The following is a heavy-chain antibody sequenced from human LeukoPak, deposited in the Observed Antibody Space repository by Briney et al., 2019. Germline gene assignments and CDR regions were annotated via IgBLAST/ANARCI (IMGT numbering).Heavy chain of an antibody. V-gene: IGHV3-53*01. CDR1: GFIVSSNY. J-gene: IGHJ4*02. CDR3: ARVGTGTSGYFDY. D-gene: IGHD2-8*01. CDR2: IYSGGST. Sequence: GGSLRLSCAASGFIVSSNYMSWVRQAPGKGLEWVSIIYSGGSTYYADSVKGRFTISRENSKNTVYLQMNSLRGEDTAMYYCARVGTGTSGYFDYWGQGALVTVCS.